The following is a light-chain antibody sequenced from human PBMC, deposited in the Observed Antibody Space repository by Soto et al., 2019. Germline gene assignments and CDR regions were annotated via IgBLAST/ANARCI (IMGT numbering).Light chain of an antibody. Sequence: QSVLSHPASESGSLGQSITISCNGTSSDVGGYKYVSWYQQSPGKAPQLLIYAVSNRPSGVSNRFSGSKSGNTASLTISGLQAADKANYYCSSYTSTNRGIVFGTGTKVTVL. CDR1: SSDVGGYKY. J-gene: IGLJ1*01. CDR3: SSYTSTNRGIV. CDR2: AVS. V-gene: IGLV2-14*03.